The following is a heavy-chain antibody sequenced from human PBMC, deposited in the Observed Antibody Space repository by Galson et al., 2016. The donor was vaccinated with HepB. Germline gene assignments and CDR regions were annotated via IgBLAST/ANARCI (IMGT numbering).Heavy chain of an antibody. Sequence: SLRLSCAASGFTFNSYAMTWVRQGPGKGLEWVSTIVIGGSTHYTESVKGRFTISRDNSKNTLYLQMNSLRAEDSAVYYCARVIGGTLDALDTWGQGTMVTVSS. J-gene: IGHJ3*02. CDR1: GFTFNSYA. CDR2: IVIGGST. CDR3: ARVIGGTLDALDT. D-gene: IGHD2-21*01. V-gene: IGHV3-23*01.